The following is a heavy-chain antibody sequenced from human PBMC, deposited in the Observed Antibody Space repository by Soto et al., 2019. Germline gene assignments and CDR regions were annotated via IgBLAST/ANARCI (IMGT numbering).Heavy chain of an antibody. CDR2: TYHSGNP. V-gene: IGHV4-30-2*01. CDR3: ARLLYDRRGYYYFDY. J-gene: IGHJ4*02. CDR1: GDTISTGGYT. Sequence: SETLSLTCDVSGDTISTGGYTWAWIRQPPGKALEWIGHTYHSGNPYYNPSLKSRVIISVDRSKNQFSLKVRSVTAADTGVYYCARLLYDRRGYYYFDYWGRGTLVTVSS. D-gene: IGHD3-22*01.